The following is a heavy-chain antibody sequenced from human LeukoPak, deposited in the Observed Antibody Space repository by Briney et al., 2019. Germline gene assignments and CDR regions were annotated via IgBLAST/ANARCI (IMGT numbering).Heavy chain of an antibody. CDR3: AKSIGSLGAFDI. J-gene: IGHJ3*02. CDR2: MNPNSGNT. V-gene: IGHV1-8*01. Sequence: ASVKVSCKASGYTFTSYDINWVRQATGQGLEWMGWMNPNSGNTGYAQKFQGRVTMTEDTSTDTAYMELSSLRSEDTAVYYCAKSIGSLGAFDIWGQGTMVTVSS. D-gene: IGHD3-10*01. CDR1: GYTFTSYD.